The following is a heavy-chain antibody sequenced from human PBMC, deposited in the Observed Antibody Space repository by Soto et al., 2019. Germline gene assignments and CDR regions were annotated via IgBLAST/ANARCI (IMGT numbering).Heavy chain of an antibody. V-gene: IGHV1-3*01. J-gene: IGHJ5*02. CDR2: INAGNGKT. CDR3: ARERGYGSGSYYMGDPPNWFDP. D-gene: IGHD3-10*01. Sequence: ASVKVSCKASGYTFTSYAMHWVRQAPGQRLEWMGWINAGNGKTKYSQKFQGRVTITRDKSASTAYMGLSSLRSEDTAVYYCARERGYGSGSYYMGDPPNWFDPWGQGTLVTVSS. CDR1: GYTFTSYA.